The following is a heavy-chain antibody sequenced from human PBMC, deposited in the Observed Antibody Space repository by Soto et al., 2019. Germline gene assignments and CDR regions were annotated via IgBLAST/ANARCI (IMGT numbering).Heavy chain of an antibody. CDR3: ARDGYCSGGSCPDYYYGMDV. CDR1: GFTFSSYS. D-gene: IGHD2-15*01. V-gene: IGHV3-48*02. CDR2: ISSSSSTI. Sequence: GGSLRLSCAASGFTFSSYSMNWVRQAPGKGLEWVSYISSSSSTIYYADSVKGRFTISRDNAKNSLYLQMNSLRDEDTAVYYCARDGYCSGGSCPDYYYGMDVWGQGTTVTVSS. J-gene: IGHJ6*02.